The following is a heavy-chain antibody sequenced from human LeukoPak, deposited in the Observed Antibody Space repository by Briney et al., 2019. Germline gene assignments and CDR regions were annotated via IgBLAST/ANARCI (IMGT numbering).Heavy chain of an antibody. V-gene: IGHV3-23*01. D-gene: IGHD6-13*01. Sequence: GGSLRLSCAASGFTFSSYAMSWVRQAPGKGLEWVSAIRGSGGSTYYADSVKGRFTISRDNSKNTLYLQMNSLRAEDTAVYYCAKVLIAAAALRNDAFDIWGQGTMVTVSS. CDR3: AKVLIAAAALRNDAFDI. CDR1: GFTFSSYA. CDR2: IRGSGGST. J-gene: IGHJ3*02.